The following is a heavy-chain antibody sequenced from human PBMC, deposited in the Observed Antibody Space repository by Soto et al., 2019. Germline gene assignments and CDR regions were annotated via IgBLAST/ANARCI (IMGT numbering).Heavy chain of an antibody. D-gene: IGHD5-18*01. CDR2: IIPIFGTA. CDR3: ASAPDTAMVIFY. J-gene: IGHJ4*02. CDR1: GGTFSSYA. Sequence: SVKVSCKASGGTFSSYAISWVRQAPGQGLEWMGGIIPIFGTANYAQKFQGRVTITADESTSTAYMELSNLRSEDTAVYYCASAPDTAMVIFYWGQGTLVTVSS. V-gene: IGHV1-69*13.